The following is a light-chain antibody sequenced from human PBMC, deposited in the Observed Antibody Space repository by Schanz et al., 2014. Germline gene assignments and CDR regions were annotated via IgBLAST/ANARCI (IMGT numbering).Light chain of an antibody. CDR3: SSHTSSSTEV. CDR2: EGS. J-gene: IGLJ3*02. Sequence: SALTQPASVSGSPGQLITISCTGTSSDVGSYNLVSWYQQHPGKAPKLMIYEGSKRPSGVSNRFSGSGSGNTASLTISGLQAEDEAEYYCSSHTSSSTEVFGGGTKLTVL. CDR1: SSDVGSYNL. V-gene: IGLV2-14*02.